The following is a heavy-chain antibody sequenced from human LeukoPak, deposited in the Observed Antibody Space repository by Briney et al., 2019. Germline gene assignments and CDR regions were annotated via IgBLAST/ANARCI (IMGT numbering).Heavy chain of an antibody. CDR2: ISYDGSNK. J-gene: IGHJ4*02. D-gene: IGHD1-26*01. CDR3: AKGGPGRGAWELPKYYFDY. Sequence: GGSLRLSCAASGFTFSSYAMHWVRQAPGKGLEWVAVISYDGSNKYYADSVKGRFTISRDNSKNTLYLQLNSLRAEDTAIYYCAKGGPGRGAWELPKYYFDYWGQGTLVTVSS. V-gene: IGHV3-30-3*01. CDR1: GFTFSSYA.